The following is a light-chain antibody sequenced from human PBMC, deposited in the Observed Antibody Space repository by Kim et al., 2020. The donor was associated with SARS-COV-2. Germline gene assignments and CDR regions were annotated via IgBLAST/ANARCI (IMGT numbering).Light chain of an antibody. Sequence: GEKHTLSCSGRSFNIGGNHVSWYPQVPGTAPTVLIYDSGMRSSGIPDQFSASKSGTSATLGVSRLQTGDEADYYCATWDSSLSAVVFGGGTKVTVL. J-gene: IGLJ2*01. CDR3: ATWDSSLSAVV. V-gene: IGLV1-51*01. CDR2: DSG. CDR1: SFNIGGNH.